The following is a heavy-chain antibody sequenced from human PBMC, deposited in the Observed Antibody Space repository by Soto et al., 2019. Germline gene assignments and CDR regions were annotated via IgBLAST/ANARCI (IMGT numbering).Heavy chain of an antibody. Sequence: SVKVSCKASGGTFSSYAISWVRQAPGQGLEWMGGIIPIFGTANYAQKLQGRVTITADESTSTAYMELSSLRSEDTAVYYCASGYDFWSGYSTKTYYYGMDVWGQGTTVTVSS. V-gene: IGHV1-69*13. CDR3: ASGYDFWSGYSTKTYYYGMDV. J-gene: IGHJ6*02. CDR1: GGTFSSYA. D-gene: IGHD3-3*01. CDR2: IIPIFGTA.